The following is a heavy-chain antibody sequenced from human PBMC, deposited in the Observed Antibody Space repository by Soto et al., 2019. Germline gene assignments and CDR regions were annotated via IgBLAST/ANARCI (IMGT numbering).Heavy chain of an antibody. V-gene: IGHV3-30-3*01. CDR2: ISYDESNK. CDR3: FTEGGY. Sequence: QTGGSLRLSCAASASTFHGYTMHWVRQAPGKGLEWVALISYDESNKNYADSVKGRFTISRDNSKNTLDLQMNSLRPEDTAIYYCFTEGGYWGQGTLVTVSS. J-gene: IGHJ4*02. CDR1: ASTFHGYT. D-gene: IGHD2-15*01.